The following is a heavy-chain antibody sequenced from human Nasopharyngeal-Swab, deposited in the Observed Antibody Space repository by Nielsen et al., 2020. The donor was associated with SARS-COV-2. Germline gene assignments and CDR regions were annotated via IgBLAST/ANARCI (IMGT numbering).Heavy chain of an antibody. CDR3: ARDMARYCSSTSCYAPGAYYYYGMDV. D-gene: IGHD2-2*01. J-gene: IGHJ6*02. Sequence: ASVKVSCKASGYTFTSYAMHWVRQAPGQRLEWMGWINAGNGNTKYSQKFQGRVTMTRDTSISTAYMEPSRLRSDDTAVYYCARDMARYCSSTSCYAPGAYYYYGMDVWGQGTTVTVSS. V-gene: IGHV1-3*01. CDR1: GYTFTSYA. CDR2: INAGNGNT.